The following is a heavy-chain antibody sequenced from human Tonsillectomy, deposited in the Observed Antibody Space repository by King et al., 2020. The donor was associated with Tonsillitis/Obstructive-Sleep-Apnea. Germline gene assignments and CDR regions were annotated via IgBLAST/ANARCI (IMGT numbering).Heavy chain of an antibody. Sequence: QLQESGPGLVKPSETLSLTCTVSGGSISSYYLSWIRQPPGKGLEWIGSIYYSGSTNYNASLKSRVTISVDTSKNQFSLKLSSVTAADTAIYYCASRTTVVTPGYFQHWGQGTLVTVSS. CDR3: ASRTTVVTPGYFQH. D-gene: IGHD4-23*01. CDR1: GGSISSYY. V-gene: IGHV4-59*08. J-gene: IGHJ1*01. CDR2: IYYSGST.